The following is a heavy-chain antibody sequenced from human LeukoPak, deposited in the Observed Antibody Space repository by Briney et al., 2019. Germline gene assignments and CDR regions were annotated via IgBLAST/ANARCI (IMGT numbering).Heavy chain of an antibody. CDR2: ISYDGSNK. D-gene: IGHD4/OR15-4a*01. CDR1: GFTFSSYG. J-gene: IGHJ4*02. V-gene: IGHV3-30*03. CDR3: ASRLNTLFDY. Sequence: GRSLRLTCAASGFTFSSYGMHWVRQAPGKGLEWVAVISYDGSNKYYADSVKGRFTISRDNSKSTLYLQMNSLRAEDTAVYYCASRLNTLFDYWGQGTLVTVSS.